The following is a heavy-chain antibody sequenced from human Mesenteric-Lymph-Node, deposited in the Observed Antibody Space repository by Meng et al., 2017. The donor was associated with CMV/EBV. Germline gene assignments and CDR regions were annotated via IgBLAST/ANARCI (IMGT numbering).Heavy chain of an antibody. CDR1: GGTFSSYA. Sequence: SVKVSCKASGGTFSSYAISWVRQAPGQGLEWMGGIIPIFGTANYAQKFQGRVTITTDESTSAAYMELSSLRSEDTAVYYCARSTMVRGVIVGYFDYWGQGTLVTVSS. CDR3: ARSTMVRGVIVGYFDY. J-gene: IGHJ4*02. V-gene: IGHV1-69*05. D-gene: IGHD3-10*01. CDR2: IIPIFGTA.